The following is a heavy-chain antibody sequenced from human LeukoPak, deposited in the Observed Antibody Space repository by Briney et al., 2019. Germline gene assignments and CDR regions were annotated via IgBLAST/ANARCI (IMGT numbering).Heavy chain of an antibody. Sequence: PGGSLRLSCAASGFTFSSYSMNWVRQAPGKGLEWVANIKQDGSEKHYVDSVKGRFTISRDNAKNSLYLQMNSLRAEDTALYYCARDPLGRLLSPPHYWGQGTLVTVSS. CDR2: IKQDGSEK. D-gene: IGHD2-15*01. CDR1: GFTFSSYS. J-gene: IGHJ4*02. V-gene: IGHV3-7*01. CDR3: ARDPLGRLLSPPHY.